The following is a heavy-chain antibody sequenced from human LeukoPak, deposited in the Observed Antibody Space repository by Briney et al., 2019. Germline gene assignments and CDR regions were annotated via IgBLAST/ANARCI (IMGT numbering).Heavy chain of an antibody. Sequence: SVKVSCKASGGTFSSYAISWVRQAPGQGLEWMGRIIPILGIANYAQEFQGRVTITADKSTSTAYMELSSLRSEDTAVYYCASYYYYDSSGYYSFDYFDYWGQGTLVTVSS. D-gene: IGHD3-22*01. J-gene: IGHJ4*02. CDR2: IIPILGIA. CDR3: ASYYYYDSSGYYSFDYFDY. V-gene: IGHV1-69*04. CDR1: GGTFSSYA.